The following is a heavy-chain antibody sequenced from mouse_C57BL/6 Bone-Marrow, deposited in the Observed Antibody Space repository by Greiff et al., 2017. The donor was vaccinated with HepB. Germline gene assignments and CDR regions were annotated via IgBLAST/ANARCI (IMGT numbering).Heavy chain of an antibody. Sequence: VQLKESGPGLVKPSQSLSLTCSVTGYSITSGYYWNWIRQFPGNKLEWMGYISYDGSNNYNPSLKNRISITRDTSKNQFFLKLNSVTTEDTATYYCARRVDYWGQGTTLTVSS. CDR2: ISYDGSN. V-gene: IGHV3-6*01. CDR3: ARRVDY. J-gene: IGHJ2*01. CDR1: GYSITSGYY.